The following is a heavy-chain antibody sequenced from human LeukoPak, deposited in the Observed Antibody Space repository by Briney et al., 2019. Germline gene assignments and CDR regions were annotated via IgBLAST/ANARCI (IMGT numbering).Heavy chain of an antibody. V-gene: IGHV3-15*01. Sequence: GGSLRLSCAASGFTFSSYGMHWVRQAPGKGLEWVGRIKSKTDGGTTDYAAPVKGRFTISRDDSKNTLYLQMNSLKTEDTAVYYCTADFGPVTTIVDYWGQGTLVTVSS. CDR1: GFTFSSYG. D-gene: IGHD4-17*01. CDR3: TADFGPVTTIVDY. CDR2: IKSKTDGGTT. J-gene: IGHJ4*02.